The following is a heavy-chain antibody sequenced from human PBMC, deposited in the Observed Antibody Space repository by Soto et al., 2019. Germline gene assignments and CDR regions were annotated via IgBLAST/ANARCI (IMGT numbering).Heavy chain of an antibody. D-gene: IGHD6-6*01. CDR2: ISGSDDST. J-gene: IGHJ4*02. CDR1: GFTFSSYA. Sequence: GGSLRLSCAASGFTFSSYAMSWVRQAPGKGLEWVSVISGSDDSTYYADSVKGRFTISRDNSKNTLYLQMNSLRAEDTAVYYCAKRSSSSTFDYWGQGRMVTVSS. V-gene: IGHV3-23*01. CDR3: AKRSSSSTFDY.